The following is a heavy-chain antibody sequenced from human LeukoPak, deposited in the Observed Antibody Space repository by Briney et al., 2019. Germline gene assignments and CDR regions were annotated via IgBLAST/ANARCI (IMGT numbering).Heavy chain of an antibody. J-gene: IGHJ4*02. D-gene: IGHD3-3*01. CDR1: GGTFSSYA. V-gene: IGHV1-69*01. Sequence: SVKVSCKASGGTFSSYAISWVGQAPGQGLEWMGGIIPMFGTANYAQNFQGRVTITADESTSTADMELSSLRSEDTAVYYCASFPITIFGSYFDYWGQGTLVTVSS. CDR3: ASFPITIFGSYFDY. CDR2: IIPMFGTA.